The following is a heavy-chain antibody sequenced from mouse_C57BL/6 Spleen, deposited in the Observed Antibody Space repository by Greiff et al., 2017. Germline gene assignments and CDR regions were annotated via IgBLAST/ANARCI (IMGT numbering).Heavy chain of an antibody. V-gene: IGHV5-6*01. CDR1: GFTFSSYG. J-gene: IGHJ2*01. D-gene: IGHD3-2*01. Sequence: ELNLVASGGDLVKPGGSLTLSCAASGFTFSSYGMSCVRPTPDQRLELVATLSIGGSYTYYPDSVKGRFTISSDNDKNPLYLQMSSMKSEDTAMYYFATHDKTAPDFDYWGQGTTLTVSS. CDR2: LSIGGSYT. CDR3: ATHDKTAPDFDY.